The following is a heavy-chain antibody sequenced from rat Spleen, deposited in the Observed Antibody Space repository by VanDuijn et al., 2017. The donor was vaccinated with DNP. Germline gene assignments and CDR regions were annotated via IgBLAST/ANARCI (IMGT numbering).Heavy chain of an antibody. CDR3: VRWNSGHFDY. D-gene: IGHD4-3*01. V-gene: IGHV5-25*01. Sequence: EVQLVESGGDLVQPGRSLKLSCVASGFSFSYYWMAWVRQAPTKGLEWVAYIGSSGASTYYPDSVKGRFTISRDNARSTLYLQMNSLRSEDMATYYCVRWNSGHFDYWGQGVMVPVSS. J-gene: IGHJ2*01. CDR1: GFSFSYYW. CDR2: IGSSGAST.